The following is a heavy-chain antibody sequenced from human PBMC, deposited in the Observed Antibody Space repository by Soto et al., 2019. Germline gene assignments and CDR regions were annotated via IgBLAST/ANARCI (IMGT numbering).Heavy chain of an antibody. CDR1: GFSLSTRGVA. CDR2: IYWDDDK. Sequence: QITLKEAGPPLVKPTQTLTLTCTFSGFSLSTRGVAVGWIRQSPGKALEWLALIYWDDDKRYRPSLQNRLTITSDTSKNQVVLSMTSMDPVDTATYYCARHISVSRAEAYDYWGQGTLVLVSS. D-gene: IGHD2-21*01. V-gene: IGHV2-5*02. CDR3: ARHISVSRAEAYDY. J-gene: IGHJ4*02.